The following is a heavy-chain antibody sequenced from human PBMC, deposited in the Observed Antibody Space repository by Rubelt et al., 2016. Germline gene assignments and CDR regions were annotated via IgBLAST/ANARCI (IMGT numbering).Heavy chain of an antibody. Sequence: EVQLVESGGGLVQPGGSLRLSCAASGFTFSSYWMSWVRQAPGKGLEWVANIKQDGSEKYYVDSVKGRFTISRDNAKNTLYLQMNSLRAEDTAVYYCAKGGSGYLLDYWGQGTLVTVSS. CDR3: AKGGSGYLLDY. V-gene: IGHV3-7*03. D-gene: IGHD3-22*01. CDR1: GFTFSSYW. J-gene: IGHJ4*02. CDR2: IKQDGSEK.